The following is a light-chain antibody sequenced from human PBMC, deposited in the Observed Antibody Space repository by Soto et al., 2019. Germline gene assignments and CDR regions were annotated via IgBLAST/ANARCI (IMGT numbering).Light chain of an antibody. V-gene: IGKV3-20*01. CDR3: QQYGGSPRALS. Sequence: EIVLTQSPDTLSLSPGERATLSCRASQTVGTDFLVWYQQKIGQPPRLLIYATSRRATGIPDRCSGSGSGTAFTLTTSRLEPEDFAVYYCQQYGGSPRALSFGGGTRVESK. CDR2: ATS. CDR1: QTVGTDF. J-gene: IGKJ4*01.